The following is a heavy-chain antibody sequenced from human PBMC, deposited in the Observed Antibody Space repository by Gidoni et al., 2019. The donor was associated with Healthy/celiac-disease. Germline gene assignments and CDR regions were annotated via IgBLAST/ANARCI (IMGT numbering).Heavy chain of an antibody. CDR1: GGSISSYY. D-gene: IGHD3-3*01. CDR3: ARVSSYYDFWSASGLYYFDY. CDR2: IYYSGST. J-gene: IGHJ4*02. V-gene: IGHV4-59*01. Sequence: QVQLQESGPGLAKPSETLSLTCTVYGGSISSYYWSWIRQPPGKGLEWIGYIYYSGSTNYNPSLKSRVTISVDTSKNQFSLKLSSVTAADTAVYYCARVSSYYDFWSASGLYYFDYWGQGTLVTVSS.